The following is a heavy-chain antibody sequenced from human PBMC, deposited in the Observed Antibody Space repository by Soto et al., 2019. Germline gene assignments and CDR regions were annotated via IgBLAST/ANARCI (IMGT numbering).Heavy chain of an antibody. V-gene: IGHV2-5*02. J-gene: IGHJ4*02. CDR2: IYWDDDK. Sequence: QITLKESGPTRVKPTQTLMLTCSFSGFSLTSRPVGVAWIRQPPGKALEWLAVIYWDDDKRYSPSLKSRLTIAKDTSKNQVVLTMAYMDPVDTATYFCAHSGDMNGNWDQGYLDNWGQGILVTVAS. CDR3: AHSGDMNGNWDQGYLDN. D-gene: IGHD1-1*01. CDR1: GFSLTSRPVG.